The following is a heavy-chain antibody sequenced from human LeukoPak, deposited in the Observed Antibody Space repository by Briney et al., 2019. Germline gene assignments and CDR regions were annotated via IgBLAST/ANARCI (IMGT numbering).Heavy chain of an antibody. CDR1: GDTFSRYS. CDR2: IIPMQDRK. D-gene: IGHD2-8*02. V-gene: IGHV1-69*04. J-gene: IGHJ4*02. Sequence: GASVKVSCKASGDTFSRYSISWVRQAPGQGLEWMGRIIPMQDRKASAQKFQGRVTFTADTSTTTAHMELNSLTSEDTAVYYCAREGRGCTGSVCYVSLFLFDFWGQGTLVTVSS. CDR3: AREGRGCTGSVCYVSLFLFDF.